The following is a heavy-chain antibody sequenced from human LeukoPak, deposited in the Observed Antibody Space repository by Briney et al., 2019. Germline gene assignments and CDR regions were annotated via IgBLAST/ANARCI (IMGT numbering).Heavy chain of an antibody. V-gene: IGHV3-7*01. CDR2: VKQDGSEK. D-gene: IGHD3-10*01. Sequence: PGGSLRLSCAASGFTFSSYWMSWVRQAPGKGLEWVANVKQDGSEKYYVDSVKGRFTISRDNAKNSLYLQMNSLRAEDTAVYYCARERGSKCFDYWGQGTLVTVSS. CDR3: ARERGSKCFDY. J-gene: IGHJ4*02. CDR1: GFTFSSYW.